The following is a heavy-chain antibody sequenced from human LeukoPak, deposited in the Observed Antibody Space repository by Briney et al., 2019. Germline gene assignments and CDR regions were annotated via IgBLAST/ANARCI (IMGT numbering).Heavy chain of an antibody. CDR1: GGTFSSYA. CDR2: IIPIFGTA. J-gene: IGHJ5*02. Sequence: GASVKVSCKASGGTFSSYAISWVRQAPGQGLEWMGGIIPIFGTANYAQMFQGRVTITADESTSTAYMELSSLRSEDTAVYYCAREEGLGYCSGGSCYYWFDPWGQGTLVTVSS. V-gene: IGHV1-69*13. D-gene: IGHD2-15*01. CDR3: AREEGLGYCSGGSCYYWFDP.